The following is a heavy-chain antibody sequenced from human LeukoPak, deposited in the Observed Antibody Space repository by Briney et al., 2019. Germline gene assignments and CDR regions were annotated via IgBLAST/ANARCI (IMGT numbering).Heavy chain of an antibody. V-gene: IGHV4-59*01. CDR3: ARVAYSSSWYYFDY. J-gene: IGHJ4*02. Sequence: SETLSLTCTVSGGSISTYYWSWIRQPPGKGLEWIGYIYYSGSTDYNPSLESRVTISVDTSKNQFSLKLSYVTAADTAVYYCARVAYSSSWYYFDYWGQGSLVTVSS. CDR2: IYYSGST. D-gene: IGHD6-13*01. CDR1: GGSISTYY.